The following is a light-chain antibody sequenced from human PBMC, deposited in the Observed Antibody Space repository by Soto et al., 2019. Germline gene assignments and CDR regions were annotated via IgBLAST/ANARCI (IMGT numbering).Light chain of an antibody. V-gene: IGLV2-14*01. CDR1: STDVGGYNY. Sequence: QSALNQPASVSGSPGQSMTISCTGTSTDVGGYNYVSWYQQHPGKAPKLMIYDVSNRPSGVSNRFSGSESGNTASLTISGLQAEDEADYYCCSYTSSSTFVFGSGTKLTVL. CDR3: CSYTSSSTFV. CDR2: DVS. J-gene: IGLJ1*01.